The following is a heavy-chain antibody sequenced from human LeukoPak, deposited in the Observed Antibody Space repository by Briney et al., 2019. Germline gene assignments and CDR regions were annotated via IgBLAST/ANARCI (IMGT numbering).Heavy chain of an antibody. CDR3: ARDCGGGSCYGPYDAFDI. D-gene: IGHD2-15*01. CDR2: ISSSGSTI. CDR1: GFTFSSYE. V-gene: IGHV3-48*03. Sequence: GGSLRLPCAASGFTFSSYEMNWVRQAPGKGLEWVSYISSSGSTIYYADSVKGRFTISRDNAKNSLYLQMNSLRAEDTAVYYCARDCGGGSCYGPYDAFDIWGQGTMVTVSS. J-gene: IGHJ3*02.